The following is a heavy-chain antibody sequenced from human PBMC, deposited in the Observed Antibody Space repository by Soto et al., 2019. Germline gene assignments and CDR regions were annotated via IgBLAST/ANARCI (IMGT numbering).Heavy chain of an antibody. D-gene: IGHD1-7*01. V-gene: IGHV1-3*01. J-gene: IGHJ4*02. CDR3: ARGRDQLHTYDS. Sequence: QVRLVQSGAEVQKPGASVKVSCKTSGYTFTNFPIQWVRQAPGQRLEWMGWINGGNGNTKYSQKFKGRVTITRDTSARTAYMELSDLTSEDTAVYYCARGRDQLHTYDSWGQGSLVTVSS. CDR1: GYTFTNFP. CDR2: INGGNGNT.